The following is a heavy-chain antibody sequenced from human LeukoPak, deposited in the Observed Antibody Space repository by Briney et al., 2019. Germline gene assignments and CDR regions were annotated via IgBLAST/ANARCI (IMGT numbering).Heavy chain of an antibody. CDR2: IIPILGIA. V-gene: IGHV1-69*04. CDR1: GGTFSSYA. Sequence: SVKVSCKASGGTFSSYAISWVRQAPGQGLEWVGRIIPILGIANYAQKFQGRVTITADKSTSTAYMELSSLRSEDTAVYYCAIRPLVVVAATVDYWGQGTLVTVSS. CDR3: AIRPLVVVAATVDY. J-gene: IGHJ4*02. D-gene: IGHD2-15*01.